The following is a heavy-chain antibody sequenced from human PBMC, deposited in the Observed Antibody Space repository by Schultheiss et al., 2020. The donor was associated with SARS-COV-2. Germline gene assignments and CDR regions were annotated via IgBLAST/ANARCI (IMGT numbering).Heavy chain of an antibody. CDR2: INHSGST. CDR1: GFTFSSYA. D-gene: IGHD6-19*01. Sequence: GSLRLSCAASGFTFSSYAMHWVRQAPGKGLEWIGEINHSGSTNYNPSLKSRVTISVDTSKNQFSLKLSSVTAADTAVYYCARAESSGWLGFDYWGQGTLVTVSS. J-gene: IGHJ4*02. CDR3: ARAESSGWLGFDY. V-gene: IGHV4-34*01.